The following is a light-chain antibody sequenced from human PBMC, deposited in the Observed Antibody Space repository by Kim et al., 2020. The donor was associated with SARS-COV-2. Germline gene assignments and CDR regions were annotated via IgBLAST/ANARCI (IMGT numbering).Light chain of an antibody. J-gene: IGLJ1*01. CDR1: SSDVGSYNL. CDR2: EGS. Sequence: GQSLTLSCTGNSSDVGSYNLVSWYQQHPGKAPKVMIYEGSKRPSGVSNRFSGSKSGNTASLTVSGLQAEDEADYYCCSYAGSSSYVFGTGTKVTVL. CDR3: CSYAGSSSYV. V-gene: IGLV2-23*01.